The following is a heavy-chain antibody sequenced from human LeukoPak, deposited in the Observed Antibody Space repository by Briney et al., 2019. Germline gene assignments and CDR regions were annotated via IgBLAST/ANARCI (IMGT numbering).Heavy chain of an antibody. V-gene: IGHV3-23*01. CDR1: GFTFSSYA. CDR2: ISGSGGST. Sequence: GGSLRLSCAASGFTFSSYAMSWVRQAPGKGLEWVSAISGSGGSTYYADSVKGRFTASRDSSKNTLYLQMNSLRAEDTAVYYCARDPNSGYDPNRQLFDYWGQGTLVTVSS. CDR3: ARDPNSGYDPNRQLFDY. D-gene: IGHD5-12*01. J-gene: IGHJ4*02.